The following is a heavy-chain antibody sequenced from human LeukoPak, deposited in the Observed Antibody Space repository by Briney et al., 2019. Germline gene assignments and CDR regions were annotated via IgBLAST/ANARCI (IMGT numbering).Heavy chain of an antibody. CDR1: GGSINNYY. Sequence: PSETLSLTCTVSGGSINNYYWSWIRQPPGKGLEWIGYIYYSGSTNYNPSLKSRITISVDTSKNQLSLKLSSVTAADTAVYYCARLIKYSNYYFDYWGQGTLVTVSS. D-gene: IGHD4-11*01. V-gene: IGHV4-59*08. CDR2: IYYSGST. J-gene: IGHJ4*02. CDR3: ARLIKYSNYYFDY.